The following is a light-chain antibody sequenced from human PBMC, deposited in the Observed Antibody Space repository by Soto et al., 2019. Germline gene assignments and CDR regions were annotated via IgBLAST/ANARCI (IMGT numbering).Light chain of an antibody. V-gene: IGLV1-51*02. Sequence: QSVLTQPPSVSVAPGQKVTISCSGSSSNIGTNYVSWYQQLPGTAPKLLIYENNKRPSGIPDRFSGSKSGTSATLGITGLQTGDEADYYCGTWDSSLSLYVFGTGTKLTVL. CDR3: GTWDSSLSLYV. CDR1: SSNIGTNY. CDR2: ENN. J-gene: IGLJ1*01.